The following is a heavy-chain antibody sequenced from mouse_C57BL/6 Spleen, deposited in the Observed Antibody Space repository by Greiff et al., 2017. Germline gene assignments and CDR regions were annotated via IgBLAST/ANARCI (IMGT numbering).Heavy chain of an antibody. V-gene: IGHV8-12*01. CDR1: GFSLSTSGMG. J-gene: IGHJ1*03. Sequence: QVTLKESGPGILQSSQTLSLTCSFSGFSLSTSGMGVSWIRQPSGKGLEWLAHIYWDDDKRYNPSLKSRLTISKDTSRNQVFLKITSVDTADTATYYCARNAYDGYYRYWYFDVWGTGTTVTVSS. CDR3: ARNAYDGYYRYWYFDV. D-gene: IGHD2-3*01. CDR2: IYWDDDK.